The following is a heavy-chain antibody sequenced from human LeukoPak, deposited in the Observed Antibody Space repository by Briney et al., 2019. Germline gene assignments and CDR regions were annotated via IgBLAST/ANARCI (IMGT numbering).Heavy chain of an antibody. CDR3: AREAPTYYYYYGMDV. Sequence: GGSLRLSCTASGFTFSGFGMNWVRQAPGKGLEWVSSISSSSSYIYYADSVKGRFTISRDNAKNSLYLQMNSLRAEDTAVYYCAREAPTYYYYYGMDVWGQGTTVTVSS. V-gene: IGHV3-21*01. D-gene: IGHD4-17*01. CDR2: ISSSSSYI. CDR1: GFTFSGFG. J-gene: IGHJ6*02.